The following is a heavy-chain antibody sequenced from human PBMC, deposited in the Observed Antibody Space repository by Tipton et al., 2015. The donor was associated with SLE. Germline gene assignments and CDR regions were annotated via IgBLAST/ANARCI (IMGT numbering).Heavy chain of an antibody. D-gene: IGHD6-13*01. CDR2: IYYSGST. V-gene: IGHV4-59*08. CDR3: ARPAASGAFDI. J-gene: IGHJ3*02. CDR1: GGSISSYY. Sequence: LRLSCTVSGGSISSYYWSWIRQPPGKGLEWIGYIYYSGSTNYNPSLKSRVTISVDTSKNQFSLKLSSVTAADTAVYYCARPAASGAFDIWGQGTMVTVSS.